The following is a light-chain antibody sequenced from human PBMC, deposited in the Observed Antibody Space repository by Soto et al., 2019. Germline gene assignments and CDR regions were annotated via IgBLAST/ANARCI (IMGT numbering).Light chain of an antibody. CDR3: QQYHNWTFT. CDR2: ETT. J-gene: IGKJ4*01. CDR1: QFLSSN. Sequence: PATLSVAPGERATLSFRASQFLSSNLAWYQQKPGQAPRLLIYETTTRASGVPGRFSGSGSGTEFTLTVSGLQSEDVAGYYCQQYHNWTFTVGGGTTV. V-gene: IGKV3-15*01.